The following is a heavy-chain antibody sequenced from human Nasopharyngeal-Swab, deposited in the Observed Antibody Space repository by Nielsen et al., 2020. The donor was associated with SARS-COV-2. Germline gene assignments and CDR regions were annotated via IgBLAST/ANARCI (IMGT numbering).Heavy chain of an antibody. V-gene: IGHV3-30*04. Sequence: GESLKISCAASGFTFSSYAMHWVRQAPGKGLEWVAVISYDGSNKYYADSVKGRFTISRDNSKNTLYLQMNSLRAGDTAVYYCAKAPVTTVGYYYYGMDVWGQGTTVTVSS. J-gene: IGHJ6*02. CDR2: ISYDGSNK. D-gene: IGHD4-17*01. CDR3: AKAPVTTVGYYYYGMDV. CDR1: GFTFSSYA.